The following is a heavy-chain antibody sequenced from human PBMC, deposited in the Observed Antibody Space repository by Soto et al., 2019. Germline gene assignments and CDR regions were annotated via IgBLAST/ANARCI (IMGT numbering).Heavy chain of an antibody. CDR1: GGSISSGDYY. D-gene: IGHD3-3*02. V-gene: IGHV4-30-4*01. CDR3: DRRFHFWSGYWGFDP. CDR2: IYYSGST. J-gene: IGHJ5*02. Sequence: SETLSLTCTVSGGSISSGDYYWSWIRQPPGKGLEWIGYIYYSGSTYYNPSLKSRVTISVDTSKNQFSLKLSSVTAADTAVYYCDRRFHFWSGYWGFDPWGQGTLVTVYS.